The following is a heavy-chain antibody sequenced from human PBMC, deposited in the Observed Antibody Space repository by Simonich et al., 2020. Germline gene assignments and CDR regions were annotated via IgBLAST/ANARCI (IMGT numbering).Heavy chain of an antibody. CDR2: SKPTSGRT. Sequence: VQRVQSWAEEKKTGDSVKVSCKASGDTFTVSYMHWVRQAPGKGLEWMDWSKPTSGRTKYAYKLQGRVTLSRDTSISTAYMELRWLRSDDTAGYYCARGHRWGGAERDAFDIWGQGTMVTVSS. V-gene: IGHV1-2*07. D-gene: IGHD3-16*01. CDR3: ARGHRWGGAERDAFDI. CDR1: GDTFTVSY. J-gene: IGHJ3*02.